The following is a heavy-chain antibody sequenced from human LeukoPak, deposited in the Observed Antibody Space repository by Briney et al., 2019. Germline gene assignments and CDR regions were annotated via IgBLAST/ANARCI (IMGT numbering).Heavy chain of an antibody. D-gene: IGHD3-22*01. Sequence: SVKVSCKASGGTFSSYAISWVRQAPGQGLEWMGRIIPIFGTANYAQKFQGRVTITTDESTSTAYMELSSLRSEDTAVYYCARTWGYHYDSSGYYGYWGQGTLVTVSS. J-gene: IGHJ4*02. V-gene: IGHV1-69*05. CDR1: GGTFSSYA. CDR2: IIPIFGTA. CDR3: ARTWGYHYDSSGYYGY.